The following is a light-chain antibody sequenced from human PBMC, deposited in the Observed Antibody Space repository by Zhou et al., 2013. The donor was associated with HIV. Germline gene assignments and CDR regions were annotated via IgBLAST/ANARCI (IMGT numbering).Light chain of an antibody. Sequence: AIQMTQSPSSLSASVGDRVTITCRASQQIRRDLSWYQWKPGKAPKLLIWRASTLQSGVPSRFSGSGPGTEFTLTISSLQPDDFATYFCQHCNSFPWTFGQGTKVEIK. CDR3: QHCNSFPWT. CDR1: QQIRRD. V-gene: IGKV1-6*02. J-gene: IGKJ1*01. CDR2: RAS.